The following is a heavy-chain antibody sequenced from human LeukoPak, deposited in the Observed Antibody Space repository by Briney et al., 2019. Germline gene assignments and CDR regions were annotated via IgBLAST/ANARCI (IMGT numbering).Heavy chain of an antibody. J-gene: IGHJ4*02. CDR3: ARRYSNSYFDF. CDR2: IYYSGST. V-gene: IGHV4-39*07. Sequence: SETLSLTCTVSGGSISSSSYYWGWIRQPPGKGLEWIGSIYYSGSTYYNPSLKSRVTISVDTSNNQFSLKLNSVTAADTAVYYCARRYSNSYFDFWGQGTLVTVSS. CDR1: GGSISSSSYY. D-gene: IGHD4-11*01.